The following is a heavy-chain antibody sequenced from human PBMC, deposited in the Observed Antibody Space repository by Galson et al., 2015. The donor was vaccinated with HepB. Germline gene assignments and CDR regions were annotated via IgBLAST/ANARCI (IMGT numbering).Heavy chain of an antibody. CDR3: ARDDVEAAAGPYYYYGMDV. CDR2: ISSSGSTI. Sequence: SLRLSCAASGFTFSDYYMSWIRQAPGKGLEWVSYISSSGSTIYYADSVKGRFTISRDNAKNSLYLQMNSLRAEDTAVYYCARDDVEAAAGPYYYYGMDVWGQGTTVTVSS. D-gene: IGHD6-13*01. J-gene: IGHJ6*02. CDR1: GFTFSDYY. V-gene: IGHV3-11*01.